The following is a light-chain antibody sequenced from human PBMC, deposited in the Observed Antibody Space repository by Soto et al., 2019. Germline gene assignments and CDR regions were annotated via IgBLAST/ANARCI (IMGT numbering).Light chain of an antibody. Sequence: EIVLTQSPGTLSLSPGERATLSCRAGHSVSNNYLAWYQQKPGQAPRLLIYGXSXXXXXXXXXFSGSGSGXXXXXXISRLEPEDFAVYYCQQYGSSGTFGQGTKVDIK. V-gene: IGKV3-20*01. CDR1: HSVSNNY. CDR2: GXS. J-gene: IGKJ1*01. CDR3: QQYGSSGT.